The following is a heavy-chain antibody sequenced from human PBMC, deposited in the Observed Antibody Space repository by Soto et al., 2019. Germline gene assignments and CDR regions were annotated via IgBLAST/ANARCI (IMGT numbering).Heavy chain of an antibody. V-gene: IGHV6-1*01. CDR1: GDSVSSNSAA. Sequence: PSQTLSLTCAISGDSVSSNSAAWNWIRQSPSRGLEWLGRTYYRSKWYNDYAVSVKSRITINPDTSENQFSLQLNSVTPEDTAVYYCAREPITMVRGVPGTYFDYWGQGTLVTVSS. CDR3: AREPITMVRGVPGTYFDY. D-gene: IGHD3-10*01. J-gene: IGHJ4*02. CDR2: TYYRSKWYN.